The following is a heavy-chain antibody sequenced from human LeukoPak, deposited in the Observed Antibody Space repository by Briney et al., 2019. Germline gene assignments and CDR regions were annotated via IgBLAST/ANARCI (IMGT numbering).Heavy chain of an antibody. CDR3: ARAGRMATKHYYYYYGMDV. Sequence: PGGSLRLSGAASGFTFSSYGMHWVRQAPGKGLEWVAVIWYDGSNKYYADSVKGRFTISRDNSKNTLYLQMNSLRAEDTAVYYCARAGRMATKHYYYYYGMDVWGQGTTVTVSS. CDR2: IWYDGSNK. J-gene: IGHJ6*02. V-gene: IGHV3-33*01. D-gene: IGHD5-24*01. CDR1: GFTFSSYG.